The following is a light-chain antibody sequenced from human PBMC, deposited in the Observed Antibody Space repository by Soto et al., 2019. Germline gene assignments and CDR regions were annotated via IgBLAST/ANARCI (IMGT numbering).Light chain of an antibody. CDR3: MQGLETPT. V-gene: IGKV2-28*01. Sequence: IVMTQSPLSLSVTPGEPASISCRSSESLLHSIGYNYLDWYLQKPGQSPQLLIYLGSNRASGVPDRFSGGGSGRDFTLKISRVEADDVGVYYCMQGLETPTFGQGTKVEIK. CDR2: LGS. J-gene: IGKJ1*01. CDR1: ESLLHSIGYNY.